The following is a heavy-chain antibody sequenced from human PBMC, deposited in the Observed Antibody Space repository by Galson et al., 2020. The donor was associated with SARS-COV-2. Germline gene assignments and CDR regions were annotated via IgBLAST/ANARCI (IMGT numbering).Heavy chain of an antibody. CDR1: GFPFPTSGVGVS. CDR3: AKGQGGYDNNWGGGCFGY. CDR2: IYRDDDK. J-gene: IGHJ4*02. V-gene: IGHV2-5*02. Sequence: KMSGPTLVNPTQTLTLTCTFSGFPFPTSGVGVSVGWIRQPPGKALEWLALIYRDDDKRYSPSLNSRLTIAKDTSTNQVLLTMTNMDPMDTATYYCAKGQGGYDNNWGGGCFGYWVQGVLVTVSS. D-gene: IGHD1-1*01.